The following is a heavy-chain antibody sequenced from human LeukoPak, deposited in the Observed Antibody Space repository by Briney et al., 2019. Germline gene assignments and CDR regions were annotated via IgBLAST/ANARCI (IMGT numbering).Heavy chain of an antibody. CDR1: GFSLSTRGVG. CDR3: GWLYDY. CDR2: IYWNDDN. J-gene: IGHJ4*02. D-gene: IGHD6-19*01. V-gene: IGHV2-5*01. Sequence: SGPTLVKPTQTLTLTCTFSGFSLSTRGVGVGWIRQPPGKALEWLALIYWNDDNRYSPSLKSRLTITKDTSKNQVVLTMTNMDPVDTARYGSGWLYDYWGQGTLVTVSS.